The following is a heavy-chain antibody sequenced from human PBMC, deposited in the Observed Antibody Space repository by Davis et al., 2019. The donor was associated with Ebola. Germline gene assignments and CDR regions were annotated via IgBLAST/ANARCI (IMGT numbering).Heavy chain of an antibody. D-gene: IGHD1-7*01. CDR1: GGSFSGYY. V-gene: IGHV4-34*01. CDR3: ARGLYPWELYY. CDR2: INHSGST. J-gene: IGHJ4*02. Sequence: SETLSLTCAVYGGSFSGYYWSWIRQPPGKGLEWIGEINHSGSTNYNPSLKSRVTISVDTSKNQFSLKLSSVTAADTAVYYCARGLYPWELYYWGQGTLVTVSS.